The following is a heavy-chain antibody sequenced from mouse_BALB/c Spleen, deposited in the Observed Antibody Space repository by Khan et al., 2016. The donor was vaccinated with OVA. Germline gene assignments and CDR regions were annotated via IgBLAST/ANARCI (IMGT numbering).Heavy chain of an antibody. CDR2: INPSTGYT. Sequence: VKLQESGAELAKPGASVKMSCKASGYTFINYWILWVKQRPGQGLEWIGYINPSTGYTEYNQNFKDKATLTADKSSSTAYMQLSSLTSEDSAVYYSARRGLRWDFAYWGQGTTLTVSS. CDR3: ARRGLRWDFAY. D-gene: IGHD1-1*01. V-gene: IGHV1-7*01. J-gene: IGHJ2*01. CDR1: GYTFINYW.